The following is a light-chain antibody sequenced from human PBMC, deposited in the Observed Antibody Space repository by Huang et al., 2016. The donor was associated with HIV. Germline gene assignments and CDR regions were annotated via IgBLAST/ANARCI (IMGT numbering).Light chain of an antibody. CDR1: QSIGKY. J-gene: IGKJ2*01. CDR2: DAS. Sequence: EIVLTQSPATLSLSPGQRVTLSCRASQSIGKYLAWYQPRPGQPPRLLIYDASNRAAGIPTRFSGRGFGTDFTLTISSLEPEDLAVYYCHQRSNWLPYTFGQGTKLEIK. CDR3: HQRSNWLPYT. V-gene: IGKV3-11*01.